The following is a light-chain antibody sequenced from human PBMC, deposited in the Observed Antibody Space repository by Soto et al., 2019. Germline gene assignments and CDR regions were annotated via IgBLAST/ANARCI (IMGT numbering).Light chain of an antibody. CDR1: QSVSTN. CDR2: GAS. J-gene: IGKJ4*01. CDR3: QHSNVLHLT. V-gene: IGKV3-15*01. Sequence: EIVMTQSPATLSVSPGERATLSCRASQSVSTNLAWYQQKPGQGPRLLIFGASTRAIGIPTRLSGSGSGTDFTLTISSLQYQDFVVYYCQHSNVLHLTSRGGTKVEI.